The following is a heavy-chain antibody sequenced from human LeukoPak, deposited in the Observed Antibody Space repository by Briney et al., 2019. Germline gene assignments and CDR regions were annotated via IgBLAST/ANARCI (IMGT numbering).Heavy chain of an antibody. J-gene: IGHJ6*03. D-gene: IGHD2-21*01. CDR1: GGYISSYY. V-gene: IGHV4-4*07. CDR2: IYTTGNT. CDR3: ARDMPAWGLDHYYYYMDV. Sequence: PSETLSLTCTVSGGYISSYYWSWIRQPAGKGLEWIGRIYTTGNTNYSPSLRSRVTMSLDTSKNQFSLNLSSVTAADTAVYYCARDMPAWGLDHYYYYMDVWGKGATVTVSS.